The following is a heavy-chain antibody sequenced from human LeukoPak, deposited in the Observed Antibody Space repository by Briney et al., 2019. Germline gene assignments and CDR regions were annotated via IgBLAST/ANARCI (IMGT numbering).Heavy chain of an antibody. CDR2: INHSGST. V-gene: IGHV4-34*01. CDR1: GGSFSGYY. J-gene: IGHJ4*02. CDR3: ARAIAAAGKFDY. Sequence: SETLSLTCAVYGGSFSGYYWSWIRQPPGKGLEWIGEINHSGSTNYNPSLKSRVTISVDTSKNQFSLKLSSVTAADTAVYYCARAIAAAGKFDYWGQGTLVTVSS. D-gene: IGHD6-13*01.